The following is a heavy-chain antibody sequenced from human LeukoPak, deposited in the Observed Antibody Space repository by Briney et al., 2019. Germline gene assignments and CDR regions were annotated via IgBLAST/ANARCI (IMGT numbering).Heavy chain of an antibody. Sequence: SETLSLTCTVSGGSISSYYWSWIRQPPGKGLEWIGYIYYSGSTNYNPSLKSRVTISVDRSKNQFSLKLSSVTAADTAVYYCARVEGPGYYFDYWGQGTLVTVSS. J-gene: IGHJ4*02. CDR3: ARVEGPGYYFDY. D-gene: IGHD3-10*01. V-gene: IGHV4-59*12. CDR2: IYYSGST. CDR1: GGSISSYY.